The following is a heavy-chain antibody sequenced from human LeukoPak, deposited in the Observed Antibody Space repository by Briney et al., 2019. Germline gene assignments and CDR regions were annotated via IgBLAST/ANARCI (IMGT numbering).Heavy chain of an antibody. CDR1: GFTFRSYT. Sequence: PGGSLRLSCAASGFTFRSYTMNWVRQAPGKGLEWVSAISSSSSYIYYADSVKGRFTISRHNAKRSLYLQMNSLRAEDTAVYYCARDLGGYGDYGTNFDYWGQGTLVTVSS. V-gene: IGHV3-21*01. CDR3: ARDLGGYGDYGTNFDY. D-gene: IGHD4-17*01. CDR2: ISSSSSYI. J-gene: IGHJ4*02.